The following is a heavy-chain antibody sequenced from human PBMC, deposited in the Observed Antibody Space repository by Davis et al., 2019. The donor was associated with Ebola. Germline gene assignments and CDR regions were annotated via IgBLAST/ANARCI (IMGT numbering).Heavy chain of an antibody. Sequence: SVKVSCKASGGTFSSYTISWVRQAPGQGLEWMGRIIPILDIANYAQKFQGRVTITADKSTRIAYMELNSLTSEDTAVYYCARGPSVATAHYFDYWGQGTLVTVSS. D-gene: IGHD2-21*02. CDR3: ARGPSVATAHYFDY. CDR2: IIPILDIA. CDR1: GGTFSSYT. J-gene: IGHJ4*02. V-gene: IGHV1-69*02.